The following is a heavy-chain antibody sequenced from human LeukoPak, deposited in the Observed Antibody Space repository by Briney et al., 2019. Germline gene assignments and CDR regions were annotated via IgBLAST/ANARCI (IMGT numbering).Heavy chain of an antibody. V-gene: IGHV3-30*02. Sequence: PGGSLRLSCAASGFTFSDYGMHWVRQAPGKGLEWVTFIRNDGSNEYYGDSVKGRFTISRDNSKNTLYLQMNSLRAEDTALYYCVKDSEVPNYWGRGTLVTVSS. D-gene: IGHD3-10*01. CDR2: IRNDGSNE. CDR3: VKDSEVPNY. J-gene: IGHJ4*02. CDR1: GFTFSDYG.